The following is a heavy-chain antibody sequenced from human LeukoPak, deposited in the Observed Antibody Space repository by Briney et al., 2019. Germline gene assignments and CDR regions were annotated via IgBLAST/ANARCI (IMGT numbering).Heavy chain of an antibody. J-gene: IGHJ4*02. V-gene: IGHV4-38-2*02. D-gene: IGHD5-12*01. Sequence: SSETLSLTCTVSGYSISSGYYWGWIRQPPGKGLEWIGSIYHSGSTYYNPSLKSRVTISVDTSKNQFSLKLSSVTAADTAVYYCARDLFGRGYSGYDFAYWGQGTLVTVSS. CDR1: GYSISSGYY. CDR2: IYHSGST. CDR3: ARDLFGRGYSGYDFAY.